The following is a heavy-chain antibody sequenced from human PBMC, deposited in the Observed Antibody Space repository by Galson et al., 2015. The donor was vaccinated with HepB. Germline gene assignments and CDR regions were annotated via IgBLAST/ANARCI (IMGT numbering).Heavy chain of an antibody. D-gene: IGHD3-9*01. CDR3: ARGRLAGLRYFDWLFGPRYFDY. CDR2: INHSGST. V-gene: IGHV4-34*01. Sequence: SETLSLTCAVYGGSFSGYYWSWIRQPPGKGLEWIGEINHSGSTNYNPSLKSRVTISVDTSKNQFSLKLSSVTAADTAVYYCARGRLAGLRYFDWLFGPRYFDYWGQGTLVTVSS. J-gene: IGHJ4*02. CDR1: GGSFSGYY.